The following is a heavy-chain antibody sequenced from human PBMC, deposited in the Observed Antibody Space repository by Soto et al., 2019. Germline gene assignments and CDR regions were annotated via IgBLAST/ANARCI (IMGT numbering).Heavy chain of an antibody. J-gene: IGHJ6*03. CDR2: FYYSGST. Sequence: PSETLSLTCTVSGGSISSYYWSWIRQPPGKRLEWNGYFYYSGSTNYNPSLKSRVTISVDTSKNQFSLKLSSVTAADTAVYYCASSSVLMVYAIHPYYYYMDVWGKGTTVTVSS. V-gene: IGHV4-59*01. CDR3: ASSSVLMVYAIHPYYYYMDV. CDR1: GGSISSYY. D-gene: IGHD2-8*01.